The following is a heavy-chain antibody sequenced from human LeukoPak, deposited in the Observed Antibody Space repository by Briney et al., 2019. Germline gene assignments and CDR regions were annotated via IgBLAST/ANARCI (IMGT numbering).Heavy chain of an antibody. CDR1: GGSISSYY. CDR2: IYYSGST. CDR3: AREGQWLVLDYFDY. D-gene: IGHD6-19*01. Sequence: PSETLSLTCTVSGGSISSYYWSWIRQPPGKGLEWIGYIYYSGSTNYKPSLKSRVTISVETSKNQFSLKLRSVTAADTAVYYCAREGQWLVLDYFDYWGQGTLVTVSS. V-gene: IGHV4-59*01. J-gene: IGHJ4*02.